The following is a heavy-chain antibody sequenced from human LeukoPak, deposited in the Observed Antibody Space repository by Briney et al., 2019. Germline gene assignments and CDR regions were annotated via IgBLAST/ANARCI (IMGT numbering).Heavy chain of an antibody. CDR3: ARGEGIVGATTLAY. Sequence: ASVKVSFKASGYTFTIYGISWVRQAPGQGREGMGWISAYNGNTNYAQKLQGRVTMTTDTSTSTAYMELRSLRSDDTAVYYCARGEGIVGATTLAYWGQGTLVTVSS. CDR1: GYTFTIYG. V-gene: IGHV1-18*01. D-gene: IGHD1-26*01. J-gene: IGHJ4*02. CDR2: ISAYNGNT.